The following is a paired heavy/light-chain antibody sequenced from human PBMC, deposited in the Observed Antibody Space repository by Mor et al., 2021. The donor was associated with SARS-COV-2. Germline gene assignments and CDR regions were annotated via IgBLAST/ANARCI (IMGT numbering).Light chain of an antibody. Sequence: SYELTQPPSVSVSPGQTARITCSGDALPKRYAFWYQRKPGQAPVMVIYKDSERPSGIPERFSGSSSGTTVTLTISGVQAEDEADYYCQSADSSGTLGVFGGGTKLTVL. CDR2: KDS. J-gene: IGLJ2*01. CDR3: QSADSSGTLGV. V-gene: IGLV3-25*03. CDR1: ALPKRY.
Heavy chain of an antibody. D-gene: IGHD3-22*01. CDR2: IRNDGSHK. J-gene: IGHJ4*02. CDR3: AKDRTYDNNGYHLDY. CDR1: GFTFRSYG. Sequence: QVQLVESGGGVVQPGGSLRLSCAASGFTFRSYGMHWVRQAPGKGLEWVAFIRNDGSHKYYADSVKGRFTISRDNSKNTLYLQMNSLRAEDTAVYYCAKDRTYDNNGYHLDYWGQGTLVTVSS. V-gene: IGHV3-30*02.